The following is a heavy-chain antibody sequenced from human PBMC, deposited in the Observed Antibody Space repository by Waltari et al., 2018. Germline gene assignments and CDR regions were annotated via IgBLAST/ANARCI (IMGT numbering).Heavy chain of an antibody. V-gene: IGHV4-4*07. CDR2: FYTSGST. Sequence: QVQLQESGPGLVKPSETLSLTCTASGCSINSYYWSWIRQPAGKGLEWIGRFYTSGSTNYNPSLKSRVTMSVNTSKKQFSLKLSSVTAADTAIYYCARETYGIDVWGQGTTVTVSS. J-gene: IGHJ6*02. CDR3: ARETYGIDV. CDR1: GCSINSYY.